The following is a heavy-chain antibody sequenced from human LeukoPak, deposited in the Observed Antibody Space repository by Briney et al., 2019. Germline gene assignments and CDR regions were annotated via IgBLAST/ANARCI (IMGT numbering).Heavy chain of an antibody. CDR2: IAYDGSRA. J-gene: IGHJ4*02. V-gene: IGHV3-33*01. D-gene: IGHD1-14*01. Sequence: PGRSLRLSCAGSGFTFGGYGMHWFRQTPGKGLEWVAVIAYDGSRAFYADSVKGRFTISRDNSKNTMSVQMDDLRAEDTAAYYCTRHNNDHFDYWGQGTLVTVSS. CDR1: GFTFGGYG. CDR3: TRHNNDHFDY.